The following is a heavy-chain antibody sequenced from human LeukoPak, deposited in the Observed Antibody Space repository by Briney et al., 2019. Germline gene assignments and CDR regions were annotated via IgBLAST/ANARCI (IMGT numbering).Heavy chain of an antibody. CDR1: GGTFSRYT. CDR2: IIPILGIA. V-gene: IGHV1-69*02. Sequence: SVKVSCKASGGTFSRYTISWVRQAPGQGLEWMGRIIPILGIANYAQKFQGRVTITADKSTSTAYMELSSLRSEDTAVYYCAECSSTSCYTGGGFDYWGQGTLVTVSS. J-gene: IGHJ4*02. CDR3: AECSSTSCYTGGGFDY. D-gene: IGHD2-2*02.